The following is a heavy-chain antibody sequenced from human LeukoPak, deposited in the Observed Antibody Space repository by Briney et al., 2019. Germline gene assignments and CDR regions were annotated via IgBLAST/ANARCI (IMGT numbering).Heavy chain of an antibody. J-gene: IGHJ4*02. CDR3: ARLLLKDIVVVPAAPADY. CDR2: IYYSETT. Sequence: SETLSLPCTVSGGSIGSGDNYCGWIRQPPGKGLEWFGYIYYSETTYYNPSLKSRVTISVDTSKTPFSLKLSSVTAADTAVYYCARLLLKDIVVVPAAPADYWGQGTLVTVSS. V-gene: IGHV4-30-4*08. CDR1: GGSIGSGDNY. D-gene: IGHD2-2*01.